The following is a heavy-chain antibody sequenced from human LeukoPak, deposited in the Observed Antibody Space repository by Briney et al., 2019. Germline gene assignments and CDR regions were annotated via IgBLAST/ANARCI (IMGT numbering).Heavy chain of an antibody. J-gene: IGHJ4*02. V-gene: IGHV1-46*01. D-gene: IGHD3-9*01. CDR1: GYTFTNYY. CDR2: INPSGGST. Sequence: ASVKVSCKASGYTFTNYYIHWVRQAPGQGPEWMGIINPSGGSTRYAQKFQGRVTMPRDPSTRHVYMALSSLRSEDTAVYYCVRNILPGYSDYWGQGTLVPVSS. CDR3: VRNILPGYSDY.